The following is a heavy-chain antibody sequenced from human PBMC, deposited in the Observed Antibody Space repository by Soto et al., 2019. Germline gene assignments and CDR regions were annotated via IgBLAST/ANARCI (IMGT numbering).Heavy chain of an antibody. Sequence: QVRLVQSGSEVKKPGSSVTVSCKASGGYTFCWVRHSPGQGLEWIGRIIPVLGVTTYAPKFRGRVTMTADDSTTTSTLTLRSLEFEDKAFYYCARDTVTLQLVFESWGQGTLITVSA. CDR1: GGYT. D-gene: IGHD2-21*02. CDR3: ARDTVTLQLVFES. J-gene: IGHJ4*02. CDR2: IIPVLGVT. V-gene: IGHV1-69*08.